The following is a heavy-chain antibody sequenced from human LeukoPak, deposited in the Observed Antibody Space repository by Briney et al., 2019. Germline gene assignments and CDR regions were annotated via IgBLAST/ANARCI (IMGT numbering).Heavy chain of an antibody. CDR2: ISSSGSTI. V-gene: IGHV3-48*01. J-gene: IGHJ4*02. CDR1: GFTFSSHS. D-gene: IGHD3-22*01. CDR3: ARDRFDDSSGYPDY. Sequence: PGGSLRLSCAASGFTFSSHSMNWVRQAPGKGLEWVSYISSSGSTIYYADSVKGRFSISRDNAKNSLHLQMNSLRAEDTAVYYCARDRFDDSSGYPDYWGQGTLVTVSS.